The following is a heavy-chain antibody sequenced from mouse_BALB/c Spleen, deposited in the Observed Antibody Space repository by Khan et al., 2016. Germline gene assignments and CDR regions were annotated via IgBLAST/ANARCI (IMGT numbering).Heavy chain of an antibody. CDR3: ARAGGYFDD. V-gene: IGHV5-6-5*01. CDR2: IISGGNT. Sequence: EVELVESGGGLVKPGGSLKLSCAASGFTFSYYAMSWVRQTPEQRLEWVASIISGGNTYYPDSVKGRFTIFSDNARYILYLQLRRQGSADTALYDCARAGGYFDDWGAGTTVTVSS. J-gene: IGHJ1*01. CDR1: GFTFSYYA. D-gene: IGHD6-1*01.